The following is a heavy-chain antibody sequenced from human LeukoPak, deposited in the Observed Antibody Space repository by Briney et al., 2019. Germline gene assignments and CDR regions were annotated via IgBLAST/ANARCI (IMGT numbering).Heavy chain of an antibody. J-gene: IGHJ5*02. CDR1: GFTFSSYS. D-gene: IGHD1-26*01. CDR2: ISSSSSTI. CDR3: ARDAASGSSST. Sequence: PGGSLRLSCAASGFTFSSYSMNWVRQAPGKGLEWVSYISSSSSTIYYADSVKGRFTISRDNAKNSLYLQMNSLRAEDTAVYYCARDAASGSSSTWGQGTLVTVSS. V-gene: IGHV3-48*01.